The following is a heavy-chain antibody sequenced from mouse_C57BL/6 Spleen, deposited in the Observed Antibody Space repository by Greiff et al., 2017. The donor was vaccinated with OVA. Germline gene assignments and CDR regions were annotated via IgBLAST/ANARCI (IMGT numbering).Heavy chain of an antibody. V-gene: IGHV1-59*01. CDR1: GYTFTSYW. J-gene: IGHJ2*01. D-gene: IGHD2-1*01. CDR3: ASIYYGNQYYFDY. CDR2: IDPSDSYT. Sequence: QVQLQQPGAELVRPGTSVKLSCKASGYTFTSYWMHWVKQRPGQGLEWIGVIDPSDSYTNYNQKFKGKATLTVDTSSSTAYMQLSSLTSEDSAVYYCASIYYGNQYYFDYWGQGTTLTVSS.